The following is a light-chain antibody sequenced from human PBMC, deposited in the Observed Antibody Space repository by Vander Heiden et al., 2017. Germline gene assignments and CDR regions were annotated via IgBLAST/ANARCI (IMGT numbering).Light chain of an antibody. J-gene: IGKJ1*01. V-gene: IGKV1-5*03. Sequence: DIQMTQSPSTLSASVGDRVTITCRASQSISSWLAWYQQKPGKAPKLLIYKASSLESGVPSRFSGSGYGTEFTLTISSLQPDDFAAYYCQQHNSYSSWTFGQGTKVEIK. CDR2: KAS. CDR3: QQHNSYSSWT. CDR1: QSISSW.